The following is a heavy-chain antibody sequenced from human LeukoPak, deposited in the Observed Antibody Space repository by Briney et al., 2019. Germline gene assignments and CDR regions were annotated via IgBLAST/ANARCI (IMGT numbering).Heavy chain of an antibody. CDR1: GFTFSSYA. CDR2: ISGSGCST. D-gene: IGHD5-12*01. V-gene: IGHV3-23*01. Sequence: GGSLRLSCAASGFTFSSYAMSWVRQAPGKGLEWVSAISGSGCSTNYADSVKGRFTISRDNSKNTLYLQMNSLRAEDTAVYYCAKDGYLVASGSSAFDIWGQGTTASVSS. CDR3: AKDGYLVASGSSAFDI. J-gene: IGHJ3*02.